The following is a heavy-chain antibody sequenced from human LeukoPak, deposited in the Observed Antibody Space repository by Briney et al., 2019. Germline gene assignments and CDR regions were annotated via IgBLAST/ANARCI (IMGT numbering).Heavy chain of an antibody. CDR2: IYYSGST. J-gene: IGHJ4*02. Sequence: PSETLSLTCTVSGGSISSSSYYWGWIRQPPGKGLEWIGSIYYSGSTYYNPSLKSRVTISVDTSKNQFSLRLSSVTAADTAVYYCARRGTAYCRGGNCYSDKYFDYWGQGTQVTVSS. CDR1: GGSISSSSYY. CDR3: ARRGTAYCRGGNCYSDKYFDY. V-gene: IGHV4-39*01. D-gene: IGHD2-15*01.